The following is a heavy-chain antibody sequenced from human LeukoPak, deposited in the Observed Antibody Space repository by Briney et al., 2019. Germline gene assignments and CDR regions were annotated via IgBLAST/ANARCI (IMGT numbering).Heavy chain of an antibody. CDR1: GFTVSSNY. CDR3: ARDRRFGDLSRFDF. V-gene: IGHV3-66*01. J-gene: IGHJ4*02. D-gene: IGHD3-10*01. Sequence: GGSLRLSCAASGFTVSSNYMSWVRQAPGKGLEWVSVIYSGGSTYYADSVKGRFTISRDNSKNTLFLQMNSLRVEDTAVYYCARDRRFGDLSRFDFWGRGTLVTVSS. CDR2: IYSGGST.